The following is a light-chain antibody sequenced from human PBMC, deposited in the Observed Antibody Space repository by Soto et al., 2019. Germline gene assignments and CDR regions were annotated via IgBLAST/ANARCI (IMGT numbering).Light chain of an antibody. CDR3: QQYGSSPTWT. J-gene: IGKJ1*01. CDR2: GAS. V-gene: IGKV3-20*01. CDR1: QSVSSSY. Sequence: MGLTQSPGTLSLSPGERATLSCRASQSVSSSYLAWYQQKPGQAPRLLIYGASSRATGIPDRFSGSGSGTDFTLTISRLEPEDFAVYYCQQYGSSPTWTFGQGTKVDIK.